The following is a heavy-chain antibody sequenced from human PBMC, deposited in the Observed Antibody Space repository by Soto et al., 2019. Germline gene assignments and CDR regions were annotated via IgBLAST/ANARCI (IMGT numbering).Heavy chain of an antibody. D-gene: IGHD2-2*01. Sequence: QVQLQESGPGLVKPSETLSLTCTVSGGSVSSGSYYWSWIRQPPGKGLEWIGYIYYSGSTNYNTSLKSRVTISVDTSKNQFSLKLSSVTAADTAVYYCAREGKPGVGWVPADYYYGMDVWGQGTTVTVSS. CDR2: IYYSGST. CDR1: GGSVSSGSYY. J-gene: IGHJ6*02. CDR3: AREGKPGVGWVPADYYYGMDV. V-gene: IGHV4-61*01.